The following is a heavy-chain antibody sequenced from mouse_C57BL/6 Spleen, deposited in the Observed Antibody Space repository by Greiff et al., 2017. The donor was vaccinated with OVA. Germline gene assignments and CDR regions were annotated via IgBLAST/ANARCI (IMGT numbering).Heavy chain of an antibody. J-gene: IGHJ4*01. V-gene: IGHV3-6*01. CDR2: ISYDGSN. D-gene: IGHD4-1*01. CDR3: ARNWADYYAMDY. Sequence: VQLKASGPGLVKPSQSLSLTCSVTGYSITSGYYWNWIRQFPGNKLEWMGYISYDGSNNYNPSLKNRISITRDTSKNQFFLKLNSVTTEDTATYYCARNWADYYAMDYWGQGTSVTVSS. CDR1: GYSITSGYY.